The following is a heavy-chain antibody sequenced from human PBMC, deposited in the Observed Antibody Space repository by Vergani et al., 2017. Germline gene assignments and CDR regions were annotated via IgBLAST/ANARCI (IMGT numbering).Heavy chain of an antibody. J-gene: IGHJ3*02. D-gene: IGHD5-18*01. V-gene: IGHV3-48*03. Sequence: EVQLVESGGGLVQPGGSLRLSCAASGFTFSSYEMNWVRQAPGKGLEWVSYISSSGSTIYYADSVKGRFTISRDNDKNSLYLQMNSLRAEDTAVYYCARRDTAMALPGAFDIWGQGTMVTVSS. CDR2: ISSSGSTI. CDR1: GFTFSSYE. CDR3: ARRDTAMALPGAFDI.